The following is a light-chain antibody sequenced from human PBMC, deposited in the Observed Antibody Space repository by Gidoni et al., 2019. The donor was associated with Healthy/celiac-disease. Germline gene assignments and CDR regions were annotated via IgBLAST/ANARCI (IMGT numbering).Light chain of an antibody. CDR1: QSLLHSNGYNY. Sequence: DIVMTQSPLSLPVTPGEPASISCRSSQSLLHSNGYNYLDWYLQKPGQSPQLLIYLGSNRASGVPDRLSGSGSGTDFTLKISRVEAEDVGVYYCMQALQNITFGQXTRLEIK. CDR3: MQALQNIT. CDR2: LGS. V-gene: IGKV2-28*01. J-gene: IGKJ5*01.